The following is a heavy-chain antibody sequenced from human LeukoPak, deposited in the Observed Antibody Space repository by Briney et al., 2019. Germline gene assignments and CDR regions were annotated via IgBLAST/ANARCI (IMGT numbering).Heavy chain of an antibody. Sequence: GGPLRLSCAASGFAFSNYGMHWIRQAPGKGPEWVTFIRCDGTKKYYADSVKGRFTISRDSSKNTVHLQMNSLRPDDTAVYYSVKDPPTADGDHNDAFDIWGQGTMVTVSP. V-gene: IGHV3-30*02. CDR3: VKDPPTADGDHNDAFDI. CDR2: IRCDGTKK. CDR1: GFAFSNYG. D-gene: IGHD4-17*01. J-gene: IGHJ3*02.